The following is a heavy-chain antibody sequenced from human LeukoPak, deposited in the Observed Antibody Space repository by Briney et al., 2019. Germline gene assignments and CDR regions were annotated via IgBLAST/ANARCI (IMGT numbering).Heavy chain of an antibody. Sequence: PGGSLRLSCAASGFTFSSYWMSWVRQAPGKGLEWVANIKQDGSDKYYVDSVKGRFTISRDNAKNSLYLQINSLRAEDTAVYYCARVGKGDSSFFDYWGQGTLVTVSS. CDR3: ARVGKGDSSFFDY. V-gene: IGHV3-7*01. CDR2: IKQDGSDK. CDR1: GFTFSSYW. D-gene: IGHD2-21*02. J-gene: IGHJ4*02.